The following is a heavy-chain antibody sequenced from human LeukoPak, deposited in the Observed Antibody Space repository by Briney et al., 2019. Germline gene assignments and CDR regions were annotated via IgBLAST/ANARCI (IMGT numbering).Heavy chain of an antibody. CDR2: AYYSGSP. D-gene: IGHD3-9*01. CDR1: GGSISSSSYY. V-gene: IGHV4-39*01. CDR3: ASHSAEYDILTGYHSYNSFDP. J-gene: IGHJ5*02. Sequence: SETLSLTCTVSGGSISSSSYYWGWIRQSPGKGLEWIGSAYYSGSPYYDPSLKSRVTISVDTSKNQFSLKLGSVTAADTAVYYCASHSAEYDILTGYHSYNSFDPWGQGILVTVSS.